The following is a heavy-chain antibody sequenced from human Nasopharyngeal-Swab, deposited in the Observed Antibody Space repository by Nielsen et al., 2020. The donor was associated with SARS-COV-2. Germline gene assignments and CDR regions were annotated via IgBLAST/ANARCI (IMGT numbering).Heavy chain of an antibody. J-gene: IGHJ3*02. CDR2: ISGSGGST. CDR1: GFTFSRYD. CDR3: AKDHDILTGYYKGAGAFDI. Sequence: GESMKICCAASGFTFSRYDMRWVREAAGKGLEWVSAISGSGGSTYYADSVKGRFTISRDNSKNTLYLQMNSLRAEDTAVYYCAKDHDILTGYYKGAGAFDIWGQGTMVTVSS. D-gene: IGHD3-9*01. V-gene: IGHV3-23*01.